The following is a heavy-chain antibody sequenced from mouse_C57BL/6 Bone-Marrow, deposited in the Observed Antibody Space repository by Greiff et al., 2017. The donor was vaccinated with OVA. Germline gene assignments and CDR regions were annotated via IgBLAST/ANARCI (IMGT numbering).Heavy chain of an antibody. CDR2: IDPENGDT. J-gene: IGHJ1*03. CDR1: GFNIKDDY. Sequence: VQLKDSGAELVRPGASVKLSCTASGFNIKDDYMHWVKQRPEQGLEWIGWIDPENGDTEYASKFQGKATITADTSSNTAYLQLSSLTSEDTAVYYCTGYYYGDFDVWGTGTTVTVSS. V-gene: IGHV14-4*01. D-gene: IGHD1-1*01. CDR3: TGYYYGDFDV.